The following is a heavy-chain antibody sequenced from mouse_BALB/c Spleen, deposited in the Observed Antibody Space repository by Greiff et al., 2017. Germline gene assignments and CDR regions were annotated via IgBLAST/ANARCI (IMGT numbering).Heavy chain of an antibody. CDR2: ISYSGST. Sequence: DVKLVESGPGLVKPSQSLSLTCTVTGYSITSDYAWNWIRQFPGNKLEWMGYISYSGSTSYNPSLKSRISITRDTSKNQFFLQLNSVTTEDTATYYCARNYYGYAWFAYWGQGTLVTVSA. CDR3: ARNYYGYAWFAY. D-gene: IGHD1-2*01. V-gene: IGHV3-2*02. J-gene: IGHJ3*01. CDR1: GYSITSDYA.